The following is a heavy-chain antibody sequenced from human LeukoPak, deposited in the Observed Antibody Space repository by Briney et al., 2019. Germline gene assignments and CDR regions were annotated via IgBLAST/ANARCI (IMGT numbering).Heavy chain of an antibody. Sequence: ASVNVSCKASGYTFTSYGTSWVRQAPGQGLEWMGWISAYNGNTNYAQKLQGRVTMTTDTSTSTAYMELRSLRSDDTAVYYCAREGLGSTYYYYGMDVWGQGTTVTVSS. CDR3: AREGLGSTYYYYGMDV. CDR2: ISAYNGNT. J-gene: IGHJ6*02. D-gene: IGHD6-19*01. V-gene: IGHV1-18*01. CDR1: GYTFTSYG.